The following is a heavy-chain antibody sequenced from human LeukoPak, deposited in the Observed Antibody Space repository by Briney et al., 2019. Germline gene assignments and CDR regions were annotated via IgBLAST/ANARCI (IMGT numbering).Heavy chain of an antibody. D-gene: IGHD1-1*01. CDR1: GFTVSSNY. V-gene: IGHV3-20*04. CDR2: INWSGVNT. Sequence: GGSLRLSCAASGFTVSSNYMSWVRQAPGKGLEWVSGINWSGVNTGYADSVKGRFTISRDNAKSSLYLQMNNLRVEDTALYYCARPRPHDYYFDLWGQGTLVTVSS. CDR3: ARPRPHDYYFDL. J-gene: IGHJ4*02.